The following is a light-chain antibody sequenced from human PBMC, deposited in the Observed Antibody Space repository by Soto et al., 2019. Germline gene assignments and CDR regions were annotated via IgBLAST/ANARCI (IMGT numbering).Light chain of an antibody. CDR2: GDN. V-gene: IGLV1-40*01. J-gene: IGLJ1*01. CDR3: QSYDTRLSAHV. CDR1: SSNIGAGYY. Sequence: QSVLTQPPSVSGAPGQRVTVSCSGTSSNIGAGYYVHWYQQFPGTAPKLLIYGDNNRPSGVPDRFSGSKSGTSASLAITGLQDEDEADYYCQSYDTRLSAHVFGTGTKLTVL.